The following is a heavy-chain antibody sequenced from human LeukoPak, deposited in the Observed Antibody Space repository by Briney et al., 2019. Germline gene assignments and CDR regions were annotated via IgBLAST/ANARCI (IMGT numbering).Heavy chain of an antibody. D-gene: IGHD2-2*01. Sequence: KPSETLSLTCGVYGGSFSGYYWSWIRQPPGKGLEWIGEINHSGSTNYNPSLKSRVTISVDTSKNQFSLKLSSVTAADTAVYYCARERYQLTPFDYWGQGTLVTVSS. V-gene: IGHV4-34*01. CDR3: ARERYQLTPFDY. J-gene: IGHJ4*02. CDR2: INHSGST. CDR1: GGSFSGYY.